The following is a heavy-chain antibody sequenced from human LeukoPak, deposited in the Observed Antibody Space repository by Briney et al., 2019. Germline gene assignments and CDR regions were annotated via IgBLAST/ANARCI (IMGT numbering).Heavy chain of an antibody. Sequence: PSETLSLTCTVSGGSISSYYWSWIRQPPGKGLEWIGYIYYSGSTNYNPSLTSRVTISVDTSKNQSSLKLSSVTAADTAVYYCAGMRRETEGLDYFDYWGQGTLVTVSS. CDR1: GGSISSYY. D-gene: IGHD3-16*01. CDR2: IYYSGST. CDR3: AGMRRETEGLDYFDY. J-gene: IGHJ4*02. V-gene: IGHV4-59*01.